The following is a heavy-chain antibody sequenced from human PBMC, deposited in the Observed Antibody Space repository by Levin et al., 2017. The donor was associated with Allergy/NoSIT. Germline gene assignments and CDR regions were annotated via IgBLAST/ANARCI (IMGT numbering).Heavy chain of an antibody. CDR1: GFTFSTYG. D-gene: IGHD6-13*01. V-gene: IGHV3-33*01. CDR3: ARDPRGASSWPHFDN. CDR2: ISYDGSNK. Sequence: PGGSLRLSCAASGFTFSTYGVHWVRQPPGKGLEWVAGISYDGSNKYYADSVKGRFSISRDNSKNTLYLQMTSLGADDTAVFYCARDPRGASSWPHFDNWGQGDLVTVSS. J-gene: IGHJ4*02.